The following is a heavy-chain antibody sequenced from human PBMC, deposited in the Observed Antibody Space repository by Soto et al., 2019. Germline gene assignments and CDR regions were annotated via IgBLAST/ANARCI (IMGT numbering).Heavy chain of an antibody. D-gene: IGHD3-10*01. Sequence: ASVKVSCKASGYTFTSYGISWVPQAPGQGLEWMGWISAYNGNTNYAQKLQGRVTMTTDTSTSTAYMELRSLRSDDTAVYYCARDYYGSGSYYIGERMVGFDPWGQGTLVTVSS. CDR3: ARDYYGSGSYYIGERMVGFDP. J-gene: IGHJ5*02. CDR2: ISAYNGNT. CDR1: GYTFTSYG. V-gene: IGHV1-18*01.